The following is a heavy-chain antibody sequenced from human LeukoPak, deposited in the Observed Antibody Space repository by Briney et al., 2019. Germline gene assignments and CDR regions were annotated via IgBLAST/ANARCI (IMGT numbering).Heavy chain of an antibody. V-gene: IGHV4-59*08. J-gene: IGHJ4*02. CDR3: ARVYSSSWYVQKYFDY. CDR1: GGSISSYY. CDR2: IYYSGST. Sequence: TSETLSLTCTVSGGSISSYYWSWIRQPPGKGLEWIGYIYYSGSTNYNPSLKSRVTISVDTSKNQFSLKLGSVTAADTAVYYCARVYSSSWYVQKYFDYWGQGTLVTVSS. D-gene: IGHD6-13*01.